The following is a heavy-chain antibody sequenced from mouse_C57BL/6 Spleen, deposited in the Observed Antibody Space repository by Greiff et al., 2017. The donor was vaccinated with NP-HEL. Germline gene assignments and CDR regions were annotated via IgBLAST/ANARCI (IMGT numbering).Heavy chain of an antibody. CDR1: GYSFTGYF. CDR2: INPYNGDT. J-gene: IGHJ3*01. V-gene: IGHV1-20*01. D-gene: IGHD2-4*01. Sequence: VQLQQSGPELVKPGDSVKISCKASGYSFTGYFMNWVMQSHGKSLEWIGRINPYNGDTFYNQKFKGKATLTVDKSSSTAHMELRSLTSEDSAVYYCARGDYDAWFAYWGQGTLVTVSA. CDR3: ARGDYDAWFAY.